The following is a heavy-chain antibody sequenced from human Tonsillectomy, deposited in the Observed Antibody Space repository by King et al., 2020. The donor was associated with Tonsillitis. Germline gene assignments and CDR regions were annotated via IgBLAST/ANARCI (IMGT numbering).Heavy chain of an antibody. D-gene: IGHD2-8*02. J-gene: IGHJ6*02. CDR3: AKDGGGHLTGYYGIDV. CDR2: ISWNSGSI. CDR1: GFTFADYA. Sequence: VQLVESGGGLVQPGRSLRLSCAASGFTFADYAMHWVRQAPGKGLEWVSGISWNSGSIGYADSVKGRFTISRDNAKNSLYLQMNSLRAEDTALYYCAKDGGGHLTGYYGIDVWGQGTTVTVSS. V-gene: IGHV3-9*01.